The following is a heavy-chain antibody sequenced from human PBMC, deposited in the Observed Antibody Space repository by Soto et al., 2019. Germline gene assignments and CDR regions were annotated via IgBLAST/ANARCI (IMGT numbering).Heavy chain of an antibody. CDR1: GVSIYSYY. Sequence: SETLSLTCAVSGVSIYSYYWSWIRQPPGKGLEWIGYIYYSGSTYYNPSLKSRVTISVDTSKNQFSLKLSSVTAADTAVYYCTRHNYYGSGNWFDPWGQGTLVTVSS. D-gene: IGHD3-10*01. CDR3: TRHNYYGSGNWFDP. V-gene: IGHV4-59*04. CDR2: IYYSGST. J-gene: IGHJ5*02.